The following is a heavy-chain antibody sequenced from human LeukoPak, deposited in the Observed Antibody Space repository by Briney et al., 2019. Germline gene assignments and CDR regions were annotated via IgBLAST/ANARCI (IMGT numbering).Heavy chain of an antibody. D-gene: IGHD3-9*01. CDR1: GFTFSSNY. J-gene: IGHJ1*01. CDR3: AGDPGRYFDWLFPTDEYFQH. CDR2: IYSGGST. V-gene: IGHV3-53*01. Sequence: GGSLRLSCAASGFTFSSNYMSWVRQAPGKGLEWVSVIYSGGSTYYADSVKGRFTISRDNSKNTLYLQMNSLRAEDTAVYYCAGDPGRYFDWLFPTDEYFQHWGQGTLVTVSS.